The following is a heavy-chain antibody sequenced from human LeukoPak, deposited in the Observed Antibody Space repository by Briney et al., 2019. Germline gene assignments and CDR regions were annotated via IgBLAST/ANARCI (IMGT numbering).Heavy chain of an antibody. D-gene: IGHD1-26*01. V-gene: IGHV4-30-4*01. Sequence: SQTLSLTCTVSGGSISSGDYYWSWIRQPPGKGLEWIGYIYYSGSTYYNPSLRSRVTISVDTSKNQFSLKLSSVTAADTAVYYCARVVAGAEGWFDPWGQGTLVTVSS. CDR2: IYYSGST. J-gene: IGHJ5*02. CDR3: ARVVAGAEGWFDP. CDR1: GGSISSGDYY.